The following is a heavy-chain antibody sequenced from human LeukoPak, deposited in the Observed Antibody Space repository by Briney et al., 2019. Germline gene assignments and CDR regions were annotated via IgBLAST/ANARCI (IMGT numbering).Heavy chain of an antibody. J-gene: IGHJ4*02. CDR3: VKPYYTAKEFYYFDY. CDR2: TSNDGTNK. D-gene: IGHD2-21*02. V-gene: IGHV3-30*18. Sequence: GGSLRLSCAASGFTFSRFGMHWVRQAPGKGLEWVAVTSNDGTNKYYADSVKGRFTISRDNSKNTLYLQMNSLRAEDTAVFYCVKPYYTAKEFYYFDYWGQGTLVTVSS. CDR1: GFTFSRFG.